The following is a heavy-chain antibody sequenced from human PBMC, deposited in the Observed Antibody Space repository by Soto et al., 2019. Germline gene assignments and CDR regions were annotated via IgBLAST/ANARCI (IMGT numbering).Heavy chain of an antibody. J-gene: IGHJ6*02. D-gene: IGHD2-15*01. Sequence: SVRVSFKAPGGTFSSYSISWVRQAPGQWREWRGGIIPIFGIANYAQKLQGRVTITADESTSTGYMELSSLRSEDTAVYYCASPYCSRGSCSYPPPLYVLAVWGQGTPVTVSS. CDR2: IIPIFGIA. CDR3: ASPYCSRGSCSYPPPLYVLAV. CDR1: GGTFSSYS. V-gene: IGHV1-69*13.